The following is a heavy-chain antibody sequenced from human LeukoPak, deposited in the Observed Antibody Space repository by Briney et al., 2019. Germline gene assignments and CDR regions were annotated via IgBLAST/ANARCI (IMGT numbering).Heavy chain of an antibody. J-gene: IGHJ3*02. CDR1: GGSISSYY. D-gene: IGHD2-21*01. V-gene: IGHV4-59*08. Sequence: KSSETLSLTCTGSGGSISSYYWSWIRQPPGKGLEWIGYIYYSGSTNYNPSLKSRVTISVDTSKNQFSLKLSSVTAADTAVYYCARAVDWDAFDIWGQGTMVTVSS. CDR2: IYYSGST. CDR3: ARAVDWDAFDI.